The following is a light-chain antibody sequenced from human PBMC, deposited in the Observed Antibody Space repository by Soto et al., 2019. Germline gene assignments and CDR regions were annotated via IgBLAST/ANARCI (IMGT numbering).Light chain of an antibody. CDR1: QSVSSY. V-gene: IGKV3-11*01. CDR2: DAS. Sequence: EIVLTQPPSTLSLSPGETVTLSCRASQSVSSYLAWYQQKPGQAPRLLIYDASNRATGIPARFSGSGSGTDFTLTISSLEPEDFAVYYCQQRSNWPPTFGQGTKVDIK. CDR3: QQRSNWPPT. J-gene: IGKJ1*01.